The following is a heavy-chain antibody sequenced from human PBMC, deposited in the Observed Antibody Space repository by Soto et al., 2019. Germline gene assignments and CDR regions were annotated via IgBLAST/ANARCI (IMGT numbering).Heavy chain of an antibody. Sequence: SETLSLTCAVSGGSISSSNWWSWVRQPPGKGLEWIGEIYHSGSTNYNPSLKSRVTISVDKSKNQFSLKLSSVTAADTAVYYCARGGYCTNGVCYPRSGYWGQGTLVTVSS. CDR1: GGSISSSNW. CDR3: ARGGYCTNGVCYPRSGY. D-gene: IGHD2-8*01. CDR2: IYHSGST. V-gene: IGHV4-4*02. J-gene: IGHJ4*02.